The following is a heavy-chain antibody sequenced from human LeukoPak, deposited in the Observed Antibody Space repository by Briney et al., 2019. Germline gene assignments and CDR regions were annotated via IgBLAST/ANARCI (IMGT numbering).Heavy chain of an antibody. CDR3: ARDPFSGSYGNYYYYFMDV. CDR1: GFTFSSSD. D-gene: IGHD1-26*01. J-gene: IGHJ6*03. V-gene: IGHV3-13*01. Sequence: GGSLRLSCAASGFTFSSSDMHWVRQPTGKGLEWVSAIGTIGDTYYPGSVKGRFTISRENAKNTLYLQMNSLRAGDTAVYYCARDPFSGSYGNYYYYFMDVWGKGTTVTISS. CDR2: IGTIGDT.